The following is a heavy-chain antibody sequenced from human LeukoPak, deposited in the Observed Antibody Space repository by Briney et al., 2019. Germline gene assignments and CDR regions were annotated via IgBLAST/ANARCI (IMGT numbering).Heavy chain of an antibody. J-gene: IGHJ4*02. CDR2: ISSSSSYI. CDR1: GFTFSSYG. CDR3: ARGDDYSPPKHFDY. D-gene: IGHD4-11*01. Sequence: GGSLRLSCAASGFTFSSYGMHWVRQAPGKGLEWVSSISSSSSYIYYADSVKGRFTISRDNAKNSLYLQMNSLRAEDTAVYYCARGDDYSPPKHFDYWGQGTLVTVSS. V-gene: IGHV3-21*01.